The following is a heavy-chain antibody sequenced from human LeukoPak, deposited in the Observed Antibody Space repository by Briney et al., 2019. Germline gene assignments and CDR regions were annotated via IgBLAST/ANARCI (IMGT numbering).Heavy chain of an antibody. CDR2: IYPGDSDT. V-gene: IGHV5-51*01. CDR3: ARLPYGSGSYNPNLDY. CDR1: GYSFTSYW. D-gene: IGHD3-10*01. Sequence: GESLKISCKGSGYSFTSYWIGWVRQMPGKGLEWMGIIYPGDSDTRYSPSFQGQVTISADKSISTAYLQWSSLKASDTAMYYCARLPYGSGSYNPNLDYWGQGTLVTVSS. J-gene: IGHJ4*02.